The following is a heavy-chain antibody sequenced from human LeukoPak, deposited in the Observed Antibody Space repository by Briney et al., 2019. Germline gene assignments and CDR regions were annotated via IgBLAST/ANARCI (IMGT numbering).Heavy chain of an antibody. CDR2: IYYSGST. V-gene: IGHV4-39*01. Sequence: SETLSLTCTVPGGSISSTTYYWDWIRQPPGKGLEWIGTIYYSGSTYYNPSLKSRVTISVDTSKNEFSLNLSSVTAADTAVYYCARGDYGDYPFEVDYWGQGTLVTVSS. CDR1: GGSISSTTYY. J-gene: IGHJ4*02. D-gene: IGHD4-17*01. CDR3: ARGDYGDYPFEVDY.